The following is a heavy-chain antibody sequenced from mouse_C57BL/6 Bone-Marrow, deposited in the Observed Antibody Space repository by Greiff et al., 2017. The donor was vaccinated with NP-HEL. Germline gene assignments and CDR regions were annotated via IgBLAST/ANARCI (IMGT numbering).Heavy chain of an antibody. D-gene: IGHD2-4*01. Sequence: VQLQQSGAELARPGASVKLSCKASGYTFTSYGISWVKQRTGQGLEWIGEIYPRSGNTYYNEKFKGKATLTADKSSSTAYMELRSLTSEDSAVYFCARFYYDYDGFDYWGQGTTLTVSS. J-gene: IGHJ2*01. CDR1: GYTFTSYG. CDR2: IYPRSGNT. CDR3: ARFYYDYDGFDY. V-gene: IGHV1-81*01.